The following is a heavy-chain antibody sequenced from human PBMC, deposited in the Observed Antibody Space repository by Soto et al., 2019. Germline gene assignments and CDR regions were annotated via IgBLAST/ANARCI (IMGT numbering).Heavy chain of an antibody. CDR1: GFTFSYYW. CDR3: ARGDRGAFDL. D-gene: IGHD1-26*01. CDR2: IHSDGSST. Sequence: EVQLLESGGGLVQPGESLRLSCAASGFTFSYYWMHWVRQAPGMGLVWVSRIHSDGSSTTYADSVKGRFTISRDNARNTTYLQLNSLGAEDTAVYYCARGDRGAFDLWGQGTVVTASS. J-gene: IGHJ3*01. V-gene: IGHV3-74*01.